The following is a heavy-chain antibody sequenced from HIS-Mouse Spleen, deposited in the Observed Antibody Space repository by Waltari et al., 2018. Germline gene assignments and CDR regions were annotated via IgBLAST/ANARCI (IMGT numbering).Heavy chain of an antibody. J-gene: IGHJ5*02. V-gene: IGHV4-4*07. Sequence: QVQLQESGPGLVKPSETLSLTCPASGGSISSYYWSWIRQPAGKGLEWIGRIYTSGSTNYNPSLKSRVTMSVDTSKNQFSLKLSSVTAADTAVYYCARDPKGSSYNWFDPWGQGTLVTVSS. CDR1: GGSISSYY. D-gene: IGHD6-6*01. CDR2: IYTSGST. CDR3: ARDPKGSSYNWFDP.